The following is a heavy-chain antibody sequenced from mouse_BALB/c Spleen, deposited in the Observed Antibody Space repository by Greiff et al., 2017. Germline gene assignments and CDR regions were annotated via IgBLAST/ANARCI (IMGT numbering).Heavy chain of an antibody. CDR3: ARGGITTVEGAWFAY. J-gene: IGHJ3*01. D-gene: IGHD1-1*01. Sequence: LVESGPELVKPGASVKVSCKASGYAFTSYNMYWVKQSHGKSLEWIGYIDPYNGGTSYNQKFKGKATLTVDKSSSTAFMHLNSLTSEDSAVYYCARGGITTVEGAWFAYWGQGTLVTVSA. CDR1: GYAFTSYN. CDR2: IDPYNGGT. V-gene: IGHV1S135*01.